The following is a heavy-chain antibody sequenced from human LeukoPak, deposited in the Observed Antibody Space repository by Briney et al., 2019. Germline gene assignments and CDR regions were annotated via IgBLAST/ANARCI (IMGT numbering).Heavy chain of an antibody. J-gene: IGHJ3*02. V-gene: IGHV3-11*04. D-gene: IGHD6-13*01. CDR3: ARDDWQQLVNDAFDI. CDR2: INSSGSTI. CDR1: GFTFSDYY. Sequence: PGGSLRLSCAASGFTFSDYYMSWIRQAPGKGLEWVSYINSSGSTIYYADSVKGRFTISRDNAKNSLYLQMNSLRAEDTAVYYCARDDWQQLVNDAFDIWGQGTMVTVSS.